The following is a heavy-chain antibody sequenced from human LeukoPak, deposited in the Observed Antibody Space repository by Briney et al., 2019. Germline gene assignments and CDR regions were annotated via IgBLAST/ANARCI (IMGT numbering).Heavy chain of an antibody. CDR2: IYYSGST. D-gene: IGHD3-10*01. J-gene: IGHJ5*02. CDR1: GGSISSSSYY. Sequence: SETLSLTCTVSGGSISSSSYYWGWIRQPPGKGLEWIGYIYYSGSTNYNPSLKSRVTISVDTSKNQFSLKLSSVTAADTAVYYCARVAVRGVIIWNWFDPWGQGTLVTVSS. CDR3: ARVAVRGVIIWNWFDP. V-gene: IGHV4-61*05.